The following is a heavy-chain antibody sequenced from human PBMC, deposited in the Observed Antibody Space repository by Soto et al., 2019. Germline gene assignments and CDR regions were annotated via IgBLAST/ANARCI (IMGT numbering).Heavy chain of an antibody. CDR3: ARDLPLASGGSDY. CDR2: VNPSDGST. Sequence: ASVKVSCKASGYTFTNYYIHWVRQAPGQGLEWVGIVNPSDGSTNFAQKFQGRVTMTRDTSTSTVYMELSSLGSEDTAMYCCARDLPLASGGSDYWGEGTLVTVSS. J-gene: IGHJ4*02. D-gene: IGHD5-12*01. V-gene: IGHV1-46*01. CDR1: GYTFTNYY.